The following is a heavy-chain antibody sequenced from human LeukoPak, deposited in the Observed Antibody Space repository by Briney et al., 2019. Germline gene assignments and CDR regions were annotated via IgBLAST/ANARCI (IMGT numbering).Heavy chain of an antibody. Sequence: ASVKVSCKASGYTFTSYDINWVRQATGQGLEWMGWMNPNSGNTGYAQKLQGRVTMTRNTSISTAYMELSSLRSEDTAVYYCARVKGIAAAGTPGYWGQGTLVTVSS. J-gene: IGHJ4*02. CDR1: GYTFTSYD. CDR2: MNPNSGNT. D-gene: IGHD6-13*01. V-gene: IGHV1-8*01. CDR3: ARVKGIAAAGTPGY.